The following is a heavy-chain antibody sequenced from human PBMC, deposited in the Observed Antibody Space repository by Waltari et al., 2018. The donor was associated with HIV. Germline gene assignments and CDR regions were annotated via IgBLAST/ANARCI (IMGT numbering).Heavy chain of an antibody. D-gene: IGHD2-15*01. Sequence: QVQLVQSGAEVKKPGSSVKVSCKASGGTFSSYAISWVRQAPGQGLEWMGGIIPIFGTANYAQKFQGRVTITADESTSTAYMELSSLRSEDTAVYYCAREGPRCSGGSCHYFDYWGQGTLVTVSS. CDR3: AREGPRCSGGSCHYFDY. V-gene: IGHV1-69*01. CDR1: GGTFSSYA. CDR2: IIPIFGTA. J-gene: IGHJ4*02.